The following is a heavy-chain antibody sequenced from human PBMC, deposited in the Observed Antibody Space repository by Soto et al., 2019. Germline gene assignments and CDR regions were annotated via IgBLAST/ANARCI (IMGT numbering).Heavy chain of an antibody. CDR1: GFTFDDYA. J-gene: IGHJ3*02. CDR2: ISWNSGSV. CDR3: AKDRHDHGGNGDAFDI. Sequence: EVQLVESGGGLVQPGRSLRLSCAASGFTFDDYAMHWVRQAPGKGLEWVSGISWNSGSVGYADSVKGRFTISSDNAKTSLYLQMNSLRAEDTALYYCAKDRHDHGGNGDAFDIWGHGTMVTVSS. V-gene: IGHV3-9*01. D-gene: IGHD4-17*01.